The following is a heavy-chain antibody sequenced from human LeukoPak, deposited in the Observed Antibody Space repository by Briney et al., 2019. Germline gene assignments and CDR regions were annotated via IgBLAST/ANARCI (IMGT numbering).Heavy chain of an antibody. V-gene: IGHV3-33*08. CDR2: IWYDGSNK. D-gene: IGHD3-3*01. Sequence: GGSLRLSCAASGFMFSGYGIHWVRQAPGKGLEWVAVIWYDGSNKYYADSLKGRFTISRDNSKNTLYLQMNSLRAEDTAVYYCARDSYYTSDAFDIWGQGTMVTVSS. J-gene: IGHJ3*02. CDR3: ARDSYYTSDAFDI. CDR1: GFMFSGYG.